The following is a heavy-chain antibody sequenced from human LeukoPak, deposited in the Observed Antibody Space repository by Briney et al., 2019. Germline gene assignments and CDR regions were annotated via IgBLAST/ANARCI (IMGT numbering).Heavy chain of an antibody. V-gene: IGHV3-30*02. J-gene: IGHJ5*02. CDR1: GFTFGSYG. Sequence: GGSLRLSCAASGFTFGSYGMHWVRQAPGKGLEWVAFIRYDGSNKYYADSVKGRFTISRDNSKNTLYLQMNSLRAEDTAVYYCAKDSGGYSYGYSWFDPWGQGTLVTVSS. CDR2: IRYDGSNK. D-gene: IGHD5-18*01. CDR3: AKDSGGYSYGYSWFDP.